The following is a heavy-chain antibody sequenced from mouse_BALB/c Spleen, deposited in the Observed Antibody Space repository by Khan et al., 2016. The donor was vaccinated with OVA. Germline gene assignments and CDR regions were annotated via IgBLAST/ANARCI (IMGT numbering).Heavy chain of an antibody. Sequence: EVELVESGGDLVKPGGSLKLSCAASGFTFSTYGMSWVRQTPDKRLEWVATVSTGCGYTYYPDSVKGRFTISRDNAKNTLYLQMSGLKSEDTAMFYGTRLAYYYDSEGFAYWGQGTLVTVSA. CDR3: TRLAYYYDSEGFAY. CDR2: VSTGCGYT. J-gene: IGHJ3*01. CDR1: GFTFSTYG. V-gene: IGHV5-6*01. D-gene: IGHD1-1*01.